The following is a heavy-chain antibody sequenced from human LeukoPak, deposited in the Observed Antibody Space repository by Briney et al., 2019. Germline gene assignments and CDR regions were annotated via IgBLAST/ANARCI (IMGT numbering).Heavy chain of an antibody. Sequence: PSETLSLTCTVSGGSISRDYWSWIRQPPGKGLEWIGYIYYTGSTNYNPSLNSRVTISVDTSKNQFSLKLSSVTAADTAVYYCARGGYDFWSGYSYNWFDPWGQGTLVTVSS. V-gene: IGHV4-59*01. CDR2: IYYTGST. CDR3: ARGGYDFWSGYSYNWFDP. D-gene: IGHD3-3*01. J-gene: IGHJ5*02. CDR1: GGSISRDY.